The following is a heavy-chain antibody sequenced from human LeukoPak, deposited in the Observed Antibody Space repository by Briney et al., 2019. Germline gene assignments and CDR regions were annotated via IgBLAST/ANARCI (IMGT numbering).Heavy chain of an antibody. J-gene: IGHJ4*02. V-gene: IGHV3-23*01. CDR1: GFPFRSYA. Sequence: GGSLRLSCAASGFPFRSYAMSWVRQAPGKGLEWVSCISRSGTRTYYADSVKGRFTISRDNSKNTLYLQMTSLRVEDTAVYYCAKHRDYGYFDYWGQGTLVTVSS. CDR3: AKHRDYGYFDY. CDR2: ISRSGTRT. D-gene: IGHD4-17*01.